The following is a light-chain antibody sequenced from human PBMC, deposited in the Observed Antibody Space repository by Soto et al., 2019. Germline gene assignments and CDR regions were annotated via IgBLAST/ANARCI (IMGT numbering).Light chain of an antibody. J-gene: IGLJ3*02. CDR1: SSDVGAYNY. V-gene: IGLV2-14*03. Sequence: QSALTQPASLSGSPGQSITIPCTGSSSDVGAYNYVSWYQQHPGNAPKLIIFDVSNRPSGISDRFSGSKSGNTASLTISGLQAEDEADYYCSSFTTSTTLVFGGGTKLTVL. CDR2: DVS. CDR3: SSFTTSTTLV.